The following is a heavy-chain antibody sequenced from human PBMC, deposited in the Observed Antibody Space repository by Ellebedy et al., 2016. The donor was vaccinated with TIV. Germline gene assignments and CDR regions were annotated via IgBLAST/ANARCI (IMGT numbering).Heavy chain of an antibody. CDR2: VGTAGDT. CDR3: ARGGSDAFDI. V-gene: IGHV3-13*01. D-gene: IGHD6-25*01. Sequence: GGSLRLXXAASGFTFSNYDMHWVRQPTGKGLEWVSAVGTAGDTYYPGSVKGRFTISRENAKNSLYLQMNNLRAGDTAVYYCARGGSDAFDIWGQGTMVTVSS. CDR1: GFTFSNYD. J-gene: IGHJ3*02.